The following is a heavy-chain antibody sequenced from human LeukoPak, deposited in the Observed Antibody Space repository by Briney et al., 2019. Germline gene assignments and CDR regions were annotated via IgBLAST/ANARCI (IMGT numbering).Heavy chain of an antibody. V-gene: IGHV3-66*01. CDR3: ARARSSYGYGDAFDI. J-gene: IGHJ3*02. Sequence: GGSLRLSCAASGFTFSSYEMNWVRQAPGKGLEWVSLIYSGGSTYYADSVKGRFTISRDNSKNTLYLQMNSLRAEDTAVYYCARARSSYGYGDAFDIWGQGTMVTVSS. CDR1: GFTFSSYE. CDR2: IYSGGST. D-gene: IGHD5-18*01.